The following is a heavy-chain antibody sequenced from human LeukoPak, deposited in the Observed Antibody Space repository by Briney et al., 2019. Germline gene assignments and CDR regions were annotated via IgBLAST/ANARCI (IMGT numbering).Heavy chain of an antibody. D-gene: IGHD6-6*01. CDR1: GFTFSSYG. CDR2: FDPEDGET. CDR3: ATEPKYSSSSFDY. Sequence: GGSLRLSCAASGFTFSSYGMHWVRQAPGKGLEWMGGFDPEDGETIYAQKFQGRVTMTEDTSTDTAYMELSSLRSEDTAVYYCATEPKYSSSSFDYWGQGTLVTVSS. V-gene: IGHV1-24*01. J-gene: IGHJ4*02.